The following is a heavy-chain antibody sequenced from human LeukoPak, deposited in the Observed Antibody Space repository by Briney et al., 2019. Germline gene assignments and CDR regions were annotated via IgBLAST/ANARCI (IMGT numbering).Heavy chain of an antibody. CDR3: ARSRFYDFWSGYSPGWFDP. J-gene: IGHJ5*02. CDR1: GDSVSSNSAA. V-gene: IGHV6-1*01. Sequence: SQTLSLTRAISGDSVSSNSAAWNWIRQSPSRGLEWLGRTYYRSKWYNDYAVSVKSRITINPDTSKNQFSLQLNSVTPEDTAVYYCARSRFYDFWSGYSPGWFDPWGQGTLVTVSS. CDR2: TYYRSKWYN. D-gene: IGHD3-3*01.